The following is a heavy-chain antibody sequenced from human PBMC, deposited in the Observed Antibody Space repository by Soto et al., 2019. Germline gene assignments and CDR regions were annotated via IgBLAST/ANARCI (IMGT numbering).Heavy chain of an antibody. J-gene: IGHJ6*02. CDR2: IWYDGSNK. CDR1: GFTFSSYG. Sequence: GGSLRLSCAASGFTFSSYGMHWVRQAPGKGLEWVAVIWYDGSNKYYADSVKGRFTISRDNSKNTLYLQMNSLRAEDTAVYYCATFEMATTYYYYYGMDVWGQGTTVTVSS. V-gene: IGHV3-33*01. D-gene: IGHD5-12*01. CDR3: ATFEMATTYYYYYGMDV.